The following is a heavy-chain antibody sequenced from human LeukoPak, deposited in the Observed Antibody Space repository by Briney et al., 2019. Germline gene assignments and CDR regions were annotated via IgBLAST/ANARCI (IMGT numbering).Heavy chain of an antibody. CDR2: IYTSGST. CDR3: AGPTCLRGAYCSTNF. Sequence: PSETLSLTCTVSGGSISSYYWSWIRQPAGKGLEWIGRIYTSGSTNYNPSLKSRVTMSVDTSKNQFSLKLSSVTAADTAVYYCAGPTCLRGAYCSTNFWGQGTLVTVSS. V-gene: IGHV4-4*07. J-gene: IGHJ4*02. D-gene: IGHD2-2*01. CDR1: GGSISSYY.